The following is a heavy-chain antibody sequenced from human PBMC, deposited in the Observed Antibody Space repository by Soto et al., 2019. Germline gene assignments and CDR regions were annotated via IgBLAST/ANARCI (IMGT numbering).Heavy chain of an antibody. CDR3: ARDMGQHPVMMSYYYAVDA. J-gene: IGHJ6*02. D-gene: IGHD2-2*01. CDR2: INAGNVNT. CDR1: GYSFNTYA. V-gene: IGHV1-3*01. Sequence: QVQLVQSGAEVKKPGASVKVSCKASGYSFNTYAMHWVRQAPGQRLEWLAWINAGNVNTKYSQKFQGRLTVTRDTAVSTADMELSSLTSEDTAVYYCARDMGQHPVMMSYYYAVDAWGQGNTVTVSS.